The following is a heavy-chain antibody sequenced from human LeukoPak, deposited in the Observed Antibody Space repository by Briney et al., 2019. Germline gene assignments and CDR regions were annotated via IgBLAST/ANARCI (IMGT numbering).Heavy chain of an antibody. D-gene: IGHD2-2*01. CDR2: IIPIFGTA. J-gene: IGHJ4*02. Sequence: SVKVSCKASGGTFSSYAISWVRQAPGQGLEWMGGIIPIFGTANYAQKFQGRVTITTDESTSTAYMELSSLRSEDTAVYYCARGDCSSTSCYGRRGNYNYWGQGTLVTVSS. V-gene: IGHV1-69*05. CDR1: GGTFSSYA. CDR3: ARGDCSSTSCYGRRGNYNY.